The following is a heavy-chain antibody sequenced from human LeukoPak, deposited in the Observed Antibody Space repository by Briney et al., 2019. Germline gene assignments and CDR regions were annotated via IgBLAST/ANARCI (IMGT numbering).Heavy chain of an antibody. CDR3: AADGQRGRFDY. V-gene: IGHV1-58*01. CDR1: GFTFTSSA. CDR2: IVVGSGNT. Sequence: ASVKVSRKASGFTFTSSAVQWVRQARGQRLEWIGWIVVGSGNTNYAQKFQERVTITRDMSTSTAYMELSSLRSEDTAVYYCAADGQRGRFDYWGQGTLVTVSS. D-gene: IGHD3-16*01. J-gene: IGHJ4*02.